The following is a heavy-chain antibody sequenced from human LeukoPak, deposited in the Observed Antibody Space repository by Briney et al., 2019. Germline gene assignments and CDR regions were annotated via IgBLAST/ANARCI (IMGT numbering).Heavy chain of an antibody. V-gene: IGHV4-39*01. CDR3: ARHFVEANDY. Sequence: PSETLSLTCTVSGGSISSSSYYWGWIRQPPGKGLEWIGSIYYSGSTYYNPSLKSRVTISVDTSKNQFSLKLSSVTAADTAVYYCARHFVEANDYWGQGTLVSVSS. D-gene: IGHD1-1*01. J-gene: IGHJ4*02. CDR1: GGSISSSSYY. CDR2: IYYSGST.